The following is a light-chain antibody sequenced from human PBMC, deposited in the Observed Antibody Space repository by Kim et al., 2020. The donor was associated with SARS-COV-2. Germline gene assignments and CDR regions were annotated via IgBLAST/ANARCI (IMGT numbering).Light chain of an antibody. V-gene: IGLV2-14*03. J-gene: IGLJ1*01. CDR1: SRYVGGYNY. CDR3: SSYTSSSTYV. CDR2: DVS. Sequence: QSTTISCTGTSRYVGGYNYVSWYQHHPGKAPKLMIYDVSNRPSGVSNRFSGSKSGNTASLTISGLQAEDEADYYCSSYTSSSTYVFGTGTKVTVL.